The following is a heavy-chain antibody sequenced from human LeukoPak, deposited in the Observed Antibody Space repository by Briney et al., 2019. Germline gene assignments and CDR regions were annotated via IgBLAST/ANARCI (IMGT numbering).Heavy chain of an antibody. Sequence: SETLSLTCTVSGGSISSSSYYWGWIRQPPGKGLEWIGSIYYSGSTYYNPSLKSRVTISVDTSKNQFSLKLSSVTAADTAVYYCARAILSGYPDSWGQGTLVIVFS. V-gene: IGHV4-39*07. CDR1: GGSISSSSYY. CDR2: IYYSGST. J-gene: IGHJ4*02. CDR3: ARAILSGYPDS. D-gene: IGHD3-3*01.